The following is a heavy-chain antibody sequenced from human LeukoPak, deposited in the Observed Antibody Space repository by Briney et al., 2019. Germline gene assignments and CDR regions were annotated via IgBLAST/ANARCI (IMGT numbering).Heavy chain of an antibody. J-gene: IGHJ6*02. CDR3: ARESFQTAMAYYYGMDV. V-gene: IGHV3-33*01. Sequence: PGRSLRLSCAAPGFTFSSYGMHWVRQAPGKGLEWVAVIWYDGSNKYYADSVKGRFTISRDNSKNTLYLQMNSLRAEDTAVYYCARESFQTAMAYYYGMDVWGQGTTVAVSS. CDR1: GFTFSSYG. CDR2: IWYDGSNK. D-gene: IGHD5-18*01.